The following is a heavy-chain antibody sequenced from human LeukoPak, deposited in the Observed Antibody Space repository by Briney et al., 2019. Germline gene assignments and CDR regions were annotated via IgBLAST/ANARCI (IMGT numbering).Heavy chain of an antibody. CDR1: GGSISSGSYY. CDR2: IYTSGST. J-gene: IGHJ4*02. Sequence: PSETLSLTCTVSGGSISSGSYYWSWIRQPAGKGLEWIGRIYTSGSTNYNPSLKSRVTISVDTSKNQFSLKLSSVTAADTAVYYCARLGVGAIYDWGQGTLVTVSS. CDR3: ARLGVGAIYD. D-gene: IGHD1-26*01. V-gene: IGHV4-61*02.